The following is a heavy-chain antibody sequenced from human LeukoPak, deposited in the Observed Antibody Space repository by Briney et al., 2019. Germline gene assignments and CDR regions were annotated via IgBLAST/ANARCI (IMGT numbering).Heavy chain of an antibody. D-gene: IGHD6-13*01. Sequence: ASVKVSCKASGGTFSSYAISWVRQAPGQGLEWMGGIIPIFGTANYAQKFQGRVTITTDESTSTAYMELRSLRSDDTAVYYSARASLADSWYYYWGQGTLVTVSS. J-gene: IGHJ4*02. CDR2: IIPIFGTA. CDR1: GGTFSSYA. V-gene: IGHV1-69*05. CDR3: ARASLADSWYYY.